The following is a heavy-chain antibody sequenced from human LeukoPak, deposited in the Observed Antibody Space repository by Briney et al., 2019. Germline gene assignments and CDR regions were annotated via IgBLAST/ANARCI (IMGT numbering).Heavy chain of an antibody. D-gene: IGHD2-2*01. CDR2: IRSKANSYAT. CDR3: TQARGGYCSSTSCYAPFDY. CDR1: GFTFSGSA. Sequence: GGSLRLSCAASGFTFSGSAMHWVRQASGKGPEWVGRIRSKANSYATAYAASVKGRFTISRDDSKNTAYLQMNRLKTEDTAVYYCTQARGGYCSSTSCYAPFDYWGQGTLVTVSS. J-gene: IGHJ4*02. V-gene: IGHV3-73*01.